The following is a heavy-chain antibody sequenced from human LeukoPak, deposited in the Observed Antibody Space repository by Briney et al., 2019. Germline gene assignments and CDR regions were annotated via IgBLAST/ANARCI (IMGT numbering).Heavy chain of an antibody. CDR2: ISGSGGTT. Sequence: QPGGSLRLSCAASGFTFSSYAMSWVRQAPGKGLEWVSAISGSGGTTYYADSVKGRFTISRDNSKNTLYLQMNSLRAEDTAVYYCAKDPVEAGGRETRYFDYWGQGTLVTVSS. D-gene: IGHD3-16*01. V-gene: IGHV3-23*01. CDR3: AKDPVEAGGRETRYFDY. J-gene: IGHJ4*02. CDR1: GFTFSSYA.